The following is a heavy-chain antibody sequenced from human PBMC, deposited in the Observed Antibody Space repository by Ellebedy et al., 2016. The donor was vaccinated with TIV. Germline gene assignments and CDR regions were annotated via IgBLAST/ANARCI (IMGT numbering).Heavy chain of an antibody. D-gene: IGHD3-10*01. CDR3: ANGGFGVRMIRGVQVN. Sequence: MPSETLSLTCAVYGGSFSGYYWSWIRQPPGKGLEWIGEINHSGSTNYNPSLKSRVTMSVDTSKNQFSLNLTFVTAADTAVYYCANGGFGVRMIRGVQVNWGQGTLVTVSS. J-gene: IGHJ4*02. CDR2: INHSGST. CDR1: GGSFSGYY. V-gene: IGHV4-34*01.